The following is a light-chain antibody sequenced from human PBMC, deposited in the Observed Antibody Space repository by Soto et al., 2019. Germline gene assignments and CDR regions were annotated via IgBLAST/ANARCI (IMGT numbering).Light chain of an antibody. J-gene: IGKJ3*01. CDR3: QHYGISRFT. CDR2: GAS. V-gene: IGKV3-20*01. Sequence: EIVLTQSPGTLSLSPGERATLSCRASQSVSSSYLAWYQQKPGQAPRLLIYGASSRATGIPDRFSGSGSGTDFTISISRLETEDFAVYFCQHYGISRFTFGPGTKVDIK. CDR1: QSVSSSY.